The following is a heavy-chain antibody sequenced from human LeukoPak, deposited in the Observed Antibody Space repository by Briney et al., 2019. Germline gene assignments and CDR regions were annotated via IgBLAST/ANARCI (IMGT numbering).Heavy chain of an antibody. CDR3: GGGSGPGNWLDP. J-gene: IGHJ5*02. CDR1: GGSISSSSYY. V-gene: IGHV4-39*01. CDR2: IYYSGST. D-gene: IGHD3-10*01. Sequence: SETLSLTCTVSGGSISSSSYYWGWFRQPPGRGREWIGSIYYSGSTYYNPSLKSRVTISVDTSKNQFSLKLSSVTAADTAVYYCGGGSGPGNWLDPWGQGTLVTVSS.